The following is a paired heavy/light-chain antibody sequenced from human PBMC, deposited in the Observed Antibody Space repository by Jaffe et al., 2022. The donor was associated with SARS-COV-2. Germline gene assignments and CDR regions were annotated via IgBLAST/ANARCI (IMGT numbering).Heavy chain of an antibody. D-gene: IGHD3-3*01. CDR3: ARRITITTLEWPSEGWFDP. V-gene: IGHV1-8*01. CDR1: GYTFTSYD. CDR2: MNPNSGNT. J-gene: IGHJ5*02. Sequence: QVQLVQSGAEVKKPGASVKVSCKASGYTFTSYDINWVRQATGQGLEWMGWMNPNSGNTGYAQKFQGRVTMTRNTSISTAYMELSSLRSEDTAVYYCARRITITTLEWPSEGWFDPWGQGTLVTVSS.
Light chain of an antibody. CDR2: SNN. CDR3: AAWDDSLNVWV. V-gene: IGLV1-44*01. CDR1: SSNIGSNT. Sequence: QSVLTQPPSASGTPGQRVTISCSGSSSNIGSNTVNWYQQLPGTAPKLLIYSNNQRPSGVPDRFSGSKSGTSASLAISGLQSEDEADYYCAAWDDSLNVWVFGGGTKLTVL. J-gene: IGLJ3*02.